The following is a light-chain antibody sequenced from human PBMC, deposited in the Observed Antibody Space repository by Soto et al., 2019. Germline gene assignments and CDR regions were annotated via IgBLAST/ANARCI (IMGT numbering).Light chain of an antibody. CDR2: DAS. CDR3: QQRSSWPMIT. J-gene: IGKJ5*01. CDR1: QSVRSN. V-gene: IGKV3-11*01. Sequence: EIRMRQSPATLSISPGERATLSCRASQSVRSNLAWYQQKPGQAPRLLIYDASNRAPGIPARFSGSGSGTDFTLTISSLEPDDFAVYYCQQRSSWPMITFGQGTRLAIK.